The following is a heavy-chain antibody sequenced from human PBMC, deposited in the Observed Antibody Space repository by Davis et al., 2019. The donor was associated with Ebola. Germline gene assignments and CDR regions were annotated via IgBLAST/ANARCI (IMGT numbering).Heavy chain of an antibody. CDR2: IYSGGNT. CDR3: TRHVSGDFWYFDL. CDR1: GFTVSSNY. V-gene: IGHV3-53*01. J-gene: IGHJ2*01. D-gene: IGHD4-17*01. Sequence: GESLKISCAASGFTVSSNYMSWVRQAPGKGLEWVSIIYSGGNTYYADSVKGRFTISRDNSKNTVYLQMNSLRAEDTAVYYCTRHVSGDFWYFDLWGRGTLVTVSS.